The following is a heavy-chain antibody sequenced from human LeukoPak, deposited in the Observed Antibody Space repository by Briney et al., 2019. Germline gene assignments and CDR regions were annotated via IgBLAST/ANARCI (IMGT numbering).Heavy chain of an antibody. Sequence: PSQTLSLTCTVSGGSISSGSYYWSWIRQPAGKGLEWIGRIYTSGSTNYNPSLKSRVTISVDTSKNQFSLRLSSVTAADTAVYYCARLRDGYNYLDYWGQGTLVTVSS. J-gene: IGHJ4*02. CDR1: GGSISSGSYY. D-gene: IGHD5-24*01. CDR3: ARLRDGYNYLDY. CDR2: IYTSGST. V-gene: IGHV4-61*02.